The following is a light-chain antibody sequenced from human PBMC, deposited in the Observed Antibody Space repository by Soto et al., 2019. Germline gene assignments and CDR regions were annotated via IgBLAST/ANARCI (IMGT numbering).Light chain of an antibody. CDR3: QQYGTSPPLT. J-gene: IGKJ4*01. Sequence: EIVLMQSPGTLSLSPGERATLSCRASQSVSNNYVAWYQQKPGQAPRLLIAGASIRATGIPDRFSGSGSGTDFTLTISRLEPEDFAVYYCQQYGTSPPLTFGGGTKVEIK. CDR2: GAS. V-gene: IGKV3-20*01. CDR1: QSVSNNY.